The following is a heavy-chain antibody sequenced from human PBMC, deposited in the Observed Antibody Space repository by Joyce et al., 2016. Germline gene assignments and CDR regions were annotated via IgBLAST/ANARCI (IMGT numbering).Heavy chain of an antibody. V-gene: IGHV3-48*02. Sequence: EVQLVESGGGLVQPGMSPRLSCAASGFTFSSYSMNWIRQAPGKGLEWVSYISSTGRTQSYADSVKGRFTIARDNGKNSLYPQMDRLTDADTAIYYCARDIYGDYSLDYWGQGTLVTVSS. J-gene: IGHJ4*02. D-gene: IGHD4-11*01. CDR1: GFTFSSYS. CDR2: ISSTGRTQ. CDR3: ARDIYGDYSLDY.